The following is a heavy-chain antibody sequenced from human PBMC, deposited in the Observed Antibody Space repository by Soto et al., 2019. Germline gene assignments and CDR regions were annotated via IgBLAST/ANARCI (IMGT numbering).Heavy chain of an antibody. CDR1: GGSISGCY. D-gene: IGHD4-17*01. CDR3: ARTYGDCFDY. CDR2: IYYSGST. V-gene: IGHV4-59*01. J-gene: IGHJ4*02. Sequence: SETLSLTCTVSGGSISGCYWNWIRQPPGKGLEWIGNIYYSGSTNYNPSLKSRVTISVDTSKNQFSLKLSSVTAADTAVYYCARTYGDCFDYWGQGTLVTVS.